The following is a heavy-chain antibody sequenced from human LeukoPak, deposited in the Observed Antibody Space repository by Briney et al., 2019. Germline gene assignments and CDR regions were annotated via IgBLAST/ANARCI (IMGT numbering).Heavy chain of an antibody. V-gene: IGHV3-11*01. D-gene: IGHD3-22*01. CDR2: ISRSGGTI. CDR3: ARALLGPYYDSSGVFDY. Sequence: GGSLRLSCAASGFTFSDYYMSWIRQAPGKGLEWVSYISRSGGTIYYADSVKGRFTISRDNAKNSLYLQMNSLRAEDTAVYYCARALLGPYYDSSGVFDYWGQGTLVTVSS. CDR1: GFTFSDYY. J-gene: IGHJ4*02.